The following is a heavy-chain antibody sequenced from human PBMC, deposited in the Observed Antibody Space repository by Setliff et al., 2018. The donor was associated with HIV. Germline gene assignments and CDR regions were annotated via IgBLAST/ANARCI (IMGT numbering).Heavy chain of an antibody. D-gene: IGHD5-12*01. J-gene: IGHJ6*03. V-gene: IGHV1-69*13. Sequence: GASVKVSCKASGGTFSSFALSWVRQAPGQGLEWMGGIIPIFGTTKYAQKFQGRVTITADEPTTTAYEDTAVYYCARGEKKNVDIVATRDFYYYYMDVWGKGTTVTVSS. CDR3: ARGEKKNVDIVATRDFYYYYMDV. CDR1: GGTFSSFA. CDR2: IIPIFGTT.